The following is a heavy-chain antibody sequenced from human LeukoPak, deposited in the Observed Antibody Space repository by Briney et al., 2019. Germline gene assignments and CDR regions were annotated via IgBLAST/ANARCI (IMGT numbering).Heavy chain of an antibody. CDR3: ARRGSGYYANDACDI. D-gene: IGHD3-3*01. CDR1: GYTFTSYG. J-gene: IGHJ3*02. CDR2: ISAYNGNT. V-gene: IGHV1-18*01. Sequence: ASVKVSCKASGYTFTSYGISWVRQAPGQGLEWMGWISAYNGNTNYAQKLQGRVTMTTDTSTSTAYMELRSLRSDDTAVYYCARRGSGYYANDACDIWGQGTMVTVSS.